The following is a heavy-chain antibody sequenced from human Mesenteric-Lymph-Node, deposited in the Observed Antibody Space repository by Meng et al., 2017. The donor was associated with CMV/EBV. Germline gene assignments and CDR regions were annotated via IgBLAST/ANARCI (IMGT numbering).Heavy chain of an antibody. CDR3: ARRRLLATDENWFDP. V-gene: IGHV2-5*02. CDR1: SLKTEGVR. Sequence: SLKTEGVRVGWIRQPPGKALEWIALIYWDDDKRYRPSLKGRLTITKDTSRNQVVLTMTNMGHVDTATYYCARRRLLATDENWFDPWGQGTLVTVSS. J-gene: IGHJ5*02. CDR2: IYWDDDK. D-gene: IGHD6-25*01.